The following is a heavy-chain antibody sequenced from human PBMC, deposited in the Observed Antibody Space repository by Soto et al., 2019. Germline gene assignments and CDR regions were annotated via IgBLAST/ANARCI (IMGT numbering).Heavy chain of an antibody. CDR3: ARVPHPGYFSGGSCYSTLYYYYYYMDV. D-gene: IGHD2-15*01. CDR2: IWYDGSNK. Sequence: GGSLRLSCSAPGLTSSTYAMQWVRQAPDKGLEWVTVIWYDGSNKYYADSVKGRFTISRDNSKNTLYLQMNSLRAEDTAVYYCARVPHPGYFSGGSCYSTLYYYYYYMDVWGKGTTVKVSS. V-gene: IGHV3-33*04. CDR1: GLTSSTYA. J-gene: IGHJ6*03.